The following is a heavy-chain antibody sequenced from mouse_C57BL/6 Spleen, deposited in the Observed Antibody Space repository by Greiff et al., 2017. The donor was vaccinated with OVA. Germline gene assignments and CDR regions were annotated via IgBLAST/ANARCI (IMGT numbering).Heavy chain of an antibody. CDR3: AMGVFTTVYAMDY. D-gene: IGHD1-1*01. CDR2: IHPSDSDT. Sequence: VKLQQPGAELVKPGASVKVSCKASGYTFTSYWMHWVKQRPGQGLEWIGRIHPSDSDTNYNQKFKGKATLTVDKSSSTAYMQLSSLTSEDSAVYYCAMGVFTTVYAMDYWGQGTSVTVSS. CDR1: GYTFTSYW. V-gene: IGHV1-74*01. J-gene: IGHJ4*01.